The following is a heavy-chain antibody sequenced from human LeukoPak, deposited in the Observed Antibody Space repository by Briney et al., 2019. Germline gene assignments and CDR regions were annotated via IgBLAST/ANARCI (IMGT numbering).Heavy chain of an antibody. D-gene: IGHD3-3*01. CDR1: GFPVSSNY. CDR3: AREVFWSGYSDYYYYMDV. Sequence: GSLRLSFAASGFPVSSNYMSWVRPAPGKGLEWVSVIYSGGSTYYADSVKGRFTISRDNSKNTLYLQMNSLRAEDTAVYYCAREVFWSGYSDYYYYMDVWGKGTTVTVSS. J-gene: IGHJ6*03. V-gene: IGHV3-53*01. CDR2: IYSGGST.